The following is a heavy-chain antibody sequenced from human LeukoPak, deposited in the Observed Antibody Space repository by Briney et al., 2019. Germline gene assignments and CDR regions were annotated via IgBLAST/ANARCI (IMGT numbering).Heavy chain of an antibody. Sequence: GGSLRLSCAASGFTFSSYAMHWVRQAPGKGLEWVAVISYDGSNKYYADSVKGRFTISRDNSKNTLYLQMNGLRAEDTAVYYCARDRVPMVRGVNYFDYWGQGTLVTVSS. CDR1: GFTFSSYA. CDR3: ARDRVPMVRGVNYFDY. D-gene: IGHD3-10*01. V-gene: IGHV3-30*04. CDR2: ISYDGSNK. J-gene: IGHJ4*02.